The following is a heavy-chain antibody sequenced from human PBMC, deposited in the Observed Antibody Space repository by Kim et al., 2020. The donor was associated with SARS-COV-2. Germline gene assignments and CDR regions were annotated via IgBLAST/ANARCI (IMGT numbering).Heavy chain of an antibody. CDR2: INTNTGNP. J-gene: IGHJ4*02. CDR3: WGTMIVAETRVYYFDY. Sequence: ASVKVSRKASGYTFTRYAMNWVRQAPGQGLEWMGWINTNTGNPTYAQGFTGRFVFSLDTSVSTAYLQISSLKAEDTAVYYCWGTMIVAETRVYYFDYWGQGTLGTVSS. CDR1: GYTFTRYA. V-gene: IGHV7-4-1*02. D-gene: IGHD3-22*01.